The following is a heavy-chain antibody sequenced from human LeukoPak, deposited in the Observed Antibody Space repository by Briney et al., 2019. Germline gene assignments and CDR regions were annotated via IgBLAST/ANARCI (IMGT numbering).Heavy chain of an antibody. D-gene: IGHD6-19*01. CDR3: AKVGVPGYSSGWYEDYYYYGMDV. V-gene: IGHV3-43*02. Sequence: PGGSLRLSCAASGFTFDDYAMHWVRQAPGKGLEWVSLISGDGGSTYYADSVKGRFTISRDNSKNSLYLQMNSLRTEDTALYYCAKVGVPGYSSGWYEDYYYYGMDVWGQGTTVTVSS. CDR1: GFTFDDYA. CDR2: ISGDGGST. J-gene: IGHJ6*02.